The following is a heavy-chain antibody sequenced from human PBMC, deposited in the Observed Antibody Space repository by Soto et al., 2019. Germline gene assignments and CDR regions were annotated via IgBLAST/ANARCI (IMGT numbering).Heavy chain of an antibody. V-gene: IGHV4-39*02. Sequence: EPLSLTCTVPGGSISSSSYYWGWIRQPPGEGLEWIGSIYYSGSTYYNPSLKSRVTISVDTSKNQFSLKLSSVTAADTAVYYCAKEGITIFGVVNNWFDPWGQGTLVTVSS. CDR2: IYYSGST. J-gene: IGHJ5*02. CDR3: AKEGITIFGVVNNWFDP. D-gene: IGHD3-3*01. CDR1: GGSISSSSYY.